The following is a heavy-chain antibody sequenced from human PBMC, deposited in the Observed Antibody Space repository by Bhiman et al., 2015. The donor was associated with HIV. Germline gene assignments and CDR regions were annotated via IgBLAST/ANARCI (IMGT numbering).Heavy chain of an antibody. CDR3: ARERAVVDYYYGMDV. CDR2: IKQDGSEK. CDR1: GFTFSNYW. V-gene: IGHV3-7*01. J-gene: IGHJ6*02. D-gene: IGHD6-19*01. Sequence: EVQLVESGGDLVQPGGSLRLSCAASGFTFSNYWMSWVRQAPGKGLEWVANIKQDGSEKYYVDSVKGRFTISRDNAKNTLYLQMNSLRVEDTAVYYCARERAVVDYYYGMDVWGQGTTVTVSS.